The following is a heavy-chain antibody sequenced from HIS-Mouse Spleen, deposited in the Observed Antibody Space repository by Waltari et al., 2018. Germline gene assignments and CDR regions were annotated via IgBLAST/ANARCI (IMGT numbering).Heavy chain of an antibody. J-gene: IGHJ3*02. V-gene: IGHV3-33*06. CDR3: AKDLARKDSGYDAFDI. Sequence: QVQLVESGGGVVQPGRSLRLSCAASGFPFGSHGLPWVRQAPGKGLEWVAVIWYDGSNKYYADSVKGRFTISRDNSKNTLYLQMNSLRAEDTAVYYCAKDLARKDSGYDAFDIWGQGTMVTVSS. CDR2: IWYDGSNK. D-gene: IGHD5-12*01. CDR1: GFPFGSHG.